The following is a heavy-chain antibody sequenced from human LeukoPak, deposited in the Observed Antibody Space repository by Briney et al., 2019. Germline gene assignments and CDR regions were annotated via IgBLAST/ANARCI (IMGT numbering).Heavy chain of an antibody. J-gene: IGHJ4*02. D-gene: IGHD2-2*01. CDR1: GGSISSSNW. CDR3: ARGGGGYCSSTSCYSKYYFDY. V-gene: IGHV4-4*02. Sequence: SETLSLTCAVSGGSISSSNWWSWIRQPPGKGLEWIGEIYHSGSTNYNPSLKSRVTISVDTSKNQFSLKLSSVTAADTAVYYCARGGGGYCSSTSCYSKYYFDYWGQGTLVTVSS. CDR2: IYHSGST.